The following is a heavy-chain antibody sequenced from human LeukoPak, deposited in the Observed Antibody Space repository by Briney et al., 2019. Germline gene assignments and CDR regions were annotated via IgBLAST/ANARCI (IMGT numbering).Heavy chain of an antibody. D-gene: IGHD3-10*01. CDR3: AKDLYYGSGSYSYYYYMDV. J-gene: IGHJ6*03. CDR2: IWYDGSNK. Sequence: PGRSLRLSCAASGFTFSSYGMHWVRQAPGKGLEWVAVIWYDGSNKYYADSVKGRFTISRDNSKNTLYLQMNGLRAEDTAVYYCAKDLYYGSGSYSYYYYMDVWGKGTTVTVSS. V-gene: IGHV3-33*06. CDR1: GFTFSSYG.